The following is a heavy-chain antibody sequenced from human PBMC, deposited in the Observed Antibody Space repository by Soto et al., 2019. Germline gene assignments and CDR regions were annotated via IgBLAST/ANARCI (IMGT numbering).Heavy chain of an antibody. Sequence: SETLSLTCTVSGDSVSSSTYFWNWIRQPPGKALEWIGNIYYNGRTDYYPSLKGRVTISVDTSKNQFSLKLTSVTAADTAVFSCAKNWKWGSWVHWGKGPLVTAPS. J-gene: IGHJ4*02. CDR1: GDSVSSSTYF. CDR2: IYYNGRT. CDR3: AKNWKWGSWVH. D-gene: IGHD7-27*01. V-gene: IGHV4-61*01.